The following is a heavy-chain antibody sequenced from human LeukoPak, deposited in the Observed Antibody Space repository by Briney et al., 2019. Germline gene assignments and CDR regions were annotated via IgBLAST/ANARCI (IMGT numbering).Heavy chain of an antibody. CDR3: AREEAYCGGDCYSFAFDI. V-gene: IGHV1-18*01. Sequence: ASVKVSCKASGYTFSSYGISWERQAPGQGLEWMGWISAYNGNRNYAQKLQGRVTMTTDTSTSTAYMELRSLRSDDTAVYYCAREEAYCGGDCYSFAFDIWGQGTMVTVSS. D-gene: IGHD2-21*02. CDR2: ISAYNGNR. CDR1: GYTFSSYG. J-gene: IGHJ3*02.